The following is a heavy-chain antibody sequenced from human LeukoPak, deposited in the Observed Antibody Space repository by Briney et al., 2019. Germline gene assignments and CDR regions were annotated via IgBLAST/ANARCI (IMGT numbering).Heavy chain of an antibody. V-gene: IGHV3-23*01. CDR3: VKETNSGWYDY. J-gene: IGHJ4*02. D-gene: IGHD6-19*01. Sequence: GGSLRLSCAASGFAFSIDVMDWVRQAPGRGLEWVSGINGRGDSRHYADSVRGRFTISRDNSKNTLQLQMNSLRVEDTAVYYCVKETNSGWYDYWGQGKMVSVSS. CDR1: GFAFSIDV. CDR2: INGRGDSR.